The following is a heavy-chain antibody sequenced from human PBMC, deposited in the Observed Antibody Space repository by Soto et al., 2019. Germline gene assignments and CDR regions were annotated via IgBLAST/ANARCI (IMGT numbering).Heavy chain of an antibody. V-gene: IGHV1-69*01. Sequence: SVKVPCKASGGSFISYAIIWGRQAPGQGLEWMGGIIPIFGTANYAQKFQGRVTITADESTSTAYMELSSLRSEDTAVYYCVAGDVHITMIVVVNYFDYWGQGTLVTVSS. CDR1: GGSFISYA. CDR3: VAGDVHITMIVVVNYFDY. CDR2: IIPIFGTA. J-gene: IGHJ4*02. D-gene: IGHD3-22*01.